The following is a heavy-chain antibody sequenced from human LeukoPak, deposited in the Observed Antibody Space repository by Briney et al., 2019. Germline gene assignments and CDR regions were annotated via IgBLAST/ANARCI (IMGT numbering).Heavy chain of an antibody. D-gene: IGHD5-24*01. V-gene: IGHV4-30-2*01. CDR2: IYHSGST. J-gene: IGHJ3*02. CDR3: ARMATIDEHDAFDI. CDR1: GGSISSGGYY. Sequence: SETLSLTCTVSGGSISSGGYYWSWIRQPPGKGLEWIGYIYHSGSTYYNPSLKSRVTISVDRSKNQFSLKLSSVTAADTAVYYCARMATIDEHDAFDIWGQGTMVTVSS.